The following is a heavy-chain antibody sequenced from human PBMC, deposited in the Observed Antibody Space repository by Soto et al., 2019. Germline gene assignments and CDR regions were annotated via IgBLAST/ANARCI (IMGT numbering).Heavy chain of an antibody. Sequence: SETLSLTCTVSGDSISSINYYWGWIRQPPGKGLEWIGSIYYSGITYYNPSLKSRATISVDTSKKQFSLKVISVTAADTAVYYCASDTVVDKFDYWGQGTLVTVSS. CDR2: IYYSGIT. CDR1: GDSISSINYY. CDR3: ASDTVVDKFDY. V-gene: IGHV4-39*01. D-gene: IGHD2-15*01. J-gene: IGHJ4*02.